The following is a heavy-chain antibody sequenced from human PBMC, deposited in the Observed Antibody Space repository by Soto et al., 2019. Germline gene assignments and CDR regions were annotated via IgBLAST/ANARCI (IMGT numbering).Heavy chain of an antibody. CDR1: GYTFTAFY. CDR2: VNPNTGVT. Sequence: ASVKVSCKASGYTFTAFYMNWVRQAPGQGLEWMGWVNPNTGVTKYAQKFQGRVTMTRDTSINTAYMELSGLTSDNTAVYYCTTLRLDPWGQGTLVTVSS. D-gene: IGHD3-9*01. J-gene: IGHJ5*02. V-gene: IGHV1-2*02. CDR3: TTLRLDP.